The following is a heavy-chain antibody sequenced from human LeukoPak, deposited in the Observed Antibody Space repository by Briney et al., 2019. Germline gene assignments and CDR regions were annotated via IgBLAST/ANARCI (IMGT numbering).Heavy chain of an antibody. D-gene: IGHD6-13*01. Sequence: SETLSLTCTVSGGSISSYYWSWIRQPAGKGLEWIGSIYHSGSTYYNPSLKSRVTISVDTSKNQFSLKLSSVTAADTAVYYCARTYSSSWYDWGQGTLVTVSS. V-gene: IGHV4-4*07. CDR2: IYHSGST. J-gene: IGHJ4*02. CDR3: ARTYSSSWYD. CDR1: GGSISSYY.